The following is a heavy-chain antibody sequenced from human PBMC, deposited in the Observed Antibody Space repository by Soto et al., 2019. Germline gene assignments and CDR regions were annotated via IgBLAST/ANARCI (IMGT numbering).Heavy chain of an antibody. CDR1: GYTFTSYY. V-gene: IGHV1-46*01. D-gene: IGHD6-19*01. CDR3: ARRWYSSGWYAGAFDI. CDR2: INPSGGST. Sequence: ASVKVSCKASGYTFTSYYMHWVRQAPGQGLEWMGIINPSGGSTSYAQKFQGRVTMTRDTSTSTVYMELSSLRSGDTAVYYCARRWYSSGWYAGAFDIWGQGTMVTVSS. J-gene: IGHJ3*02.